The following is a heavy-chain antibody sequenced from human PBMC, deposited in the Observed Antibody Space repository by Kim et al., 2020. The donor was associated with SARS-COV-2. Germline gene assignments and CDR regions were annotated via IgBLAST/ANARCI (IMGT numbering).Heavy chain of an antibody. J-gene: IGHJ3*02. CDR2: ISAYNGNT. D-gene: IGHD4-17*01. CDR1: GYTFTSYY. CDR3: ARGEFGDYGGMNAFDI. Sequence: ASVKVSCKASGYTFTSYYISWVRQAPGQGLEWMGWISAYNGNTMYAQKFQGRVAMTTDTSTSTAYMELRSLRSDDTAVYYCARGEFGDYGGMNAFDIWGQGTMVNVAS. V-gene: IGHV1-18*01.